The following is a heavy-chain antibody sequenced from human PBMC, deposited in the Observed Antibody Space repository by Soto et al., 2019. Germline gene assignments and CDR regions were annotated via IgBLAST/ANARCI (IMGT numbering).Heavy chain of an antibody. CDR1: GFTFSSYA. Sequence: GGSLRLSCAASGFTFSSYAMSWVRQAPGKGLEWVSAISGSGGSTYYADSVKGRFTISRDNSKNTLYLQMNSLRAEDTAVYYCANPNYDFWSGYYKSRYYYGMDVWGQGTTVTVSS. J-gene: IGHJ6*02. CDR2: ISGSGGST. CDR3: ANPNYDFWSGYYKSRYYYGMDV. V-gene: IGHV3-23*01. D-gene: IGHD3-3*01.